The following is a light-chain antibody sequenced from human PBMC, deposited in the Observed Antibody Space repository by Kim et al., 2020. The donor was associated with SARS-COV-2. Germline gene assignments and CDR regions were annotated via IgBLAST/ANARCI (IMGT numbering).Light chain of an antibody. J-gene: IGKJ1*01. CDR1: QGINSD. CDR3: QKYNSAPWT. CDR2: DAS. V-gene: IGKV1-27*01. Sequence: DIQMTQSPSSLSASVGDGVTITCRASQGINSDLAWYQQKPGKVPKLLLYDASTLQSGVPSRFSGSGSGTDFTLTISSLQPEDVATYYCQKYNSAPWTFGQGTKVDIK.